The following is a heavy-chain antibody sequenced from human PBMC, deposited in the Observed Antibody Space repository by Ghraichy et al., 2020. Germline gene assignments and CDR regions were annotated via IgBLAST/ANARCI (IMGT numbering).Heavy chain of an antibody. Sequence: GGSLRLSCAASGFTVSSNYMSWVRQAPGKGLEWVSVIYSGGSTYYADSVKGRFTISRDNSKNTLYLQMNSLRAEDTAVYYCARWEGLPGVWGVDQYFDLWGRGTLVTVSS. CDR2: IYSGGST. CDR3: ARWEGLPGVWGVDQYFDL. D-gene: IGHD3-16*01. CDR1: GFTVSSNY. V-gene: IGHV3-53*01. J-gene: IGHJ2*01.